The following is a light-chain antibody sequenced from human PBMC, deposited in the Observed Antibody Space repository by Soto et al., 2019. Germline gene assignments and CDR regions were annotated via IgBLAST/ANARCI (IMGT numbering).Light chain of an antibody. J-gene: IGKJ1*01. CDR2: DVS. CDR3: QQRSNWPRT. CDR1: QSGYTN. Sequence: EIVMTQSPATLCVSPGERATRPCRASQSGYTNLDWYQQRFGQAPRLLIYDVSNRATGIPARFSGSGFGTDFTLTISSLEPEDFPVYYCQQRSNWPRTFGQGTKVDI. V-gene: IGKV3-11*01.